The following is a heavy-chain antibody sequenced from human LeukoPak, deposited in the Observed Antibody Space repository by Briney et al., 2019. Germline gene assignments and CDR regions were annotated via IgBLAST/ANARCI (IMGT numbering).Heavy chain of an antibody. Sequence: GGSLRLSCAASGFXFSRYPMHWVRQAPGKGLEWVAVLSSDGADKHYADSVKGRFTISRDNSKNTLYLQMNSLRGEDTAVYYCARDLSGTADYYFEYWGQGTLVTVSS. CDR1: GFXFSRYP. CDR2: LSSDGADK. J-gene: IGHJ4*02. D-gene: IGHD2-21*02. V-gene: IGHV3-30-3*01. CDR3: ARDLSGTADYYFEY.